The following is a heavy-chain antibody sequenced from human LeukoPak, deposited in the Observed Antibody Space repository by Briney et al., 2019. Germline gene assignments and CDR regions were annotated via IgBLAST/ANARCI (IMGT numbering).Heavy chain of an antibody. J-gene: IGHJ4*02. CDR1: GYTFTSYY. D-gene: IGHD7-27*01. V-gene: IGHV1-46*01. CDR3: ARSDNWGSFDY. Sequence: ASVKVSCKASGYTFTSYYMHWVRQAPGQGLEWMGIINPSGGSTSYAQKFQGRVTMTRDTSISTAYMELSRLRSDDTAVYYCARSDNWGSFDYWGQGTLVTVSS. CDR2: INPSGGST.